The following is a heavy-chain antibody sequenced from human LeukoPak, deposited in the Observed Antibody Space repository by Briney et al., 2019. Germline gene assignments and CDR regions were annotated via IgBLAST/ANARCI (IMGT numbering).Heavy chain of an antibody. Sequence: GGSLRLSCAASGFIFSGYAMNWVRQAPGKGLEWVSAISGSGGSTYYADSVKGRFTISRDNSKNTLYLQMNSLRAEDTAVYYCAKEASGNYYGSGSYFGPFDPWGQGTLVTVSS. V-gene: IGHV3-23*01. CDR1: GFIFSGYA. D-gene: IGHD3-10*01. CDR2: ISGSGGST. CDR3: AKEASGNYYGSGSYFGPFDP. J-gene: IGHJ5*02.